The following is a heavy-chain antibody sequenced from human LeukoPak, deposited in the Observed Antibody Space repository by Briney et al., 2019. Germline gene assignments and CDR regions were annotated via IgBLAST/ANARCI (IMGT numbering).Heavy chain of an antibody. V-gene: IGHV4-34*01. CDR2: INHSGST. CDR3: ARVREQQLVDFDY. D-gene: IGHD6-13*01. CDR1: GGSFSGYY. J-gene: IGHJ4*02. Sequence: SETLSLTCAVYGGSFSGYYWSWIRHPPGKGLEWIGEINHSGSTNYNPSLKSRVTISVDTSKNQFSLKLSSVTAADTAVYYCARVREQQLVDFDYWGQGTLVTVSS.